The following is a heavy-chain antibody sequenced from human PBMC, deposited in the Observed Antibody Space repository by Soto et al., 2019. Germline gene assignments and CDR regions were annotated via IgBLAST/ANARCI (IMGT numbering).Heavy chain of an antibody. Sequence: PLGSLSLSCAASGFPFDDYTMHWVRQGPGKGLEWVSLISLYVGGTYYADSVKGRFTISRDNSKNYLYLQMNSLRTEDTAVYYCAKDRSNYYGMECWYHRNTVTGSS. CDR2: ISLYVGGT. CDR1: GFPFDDYT. CDR3: AKDRSNYYGMEC. V-gene: IGHV3-43*01. J-gene: IGHJ6*02.